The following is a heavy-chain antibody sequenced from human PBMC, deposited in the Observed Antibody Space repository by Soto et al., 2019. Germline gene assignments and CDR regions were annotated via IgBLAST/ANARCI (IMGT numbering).Heavy chain of an antibody. CDR3: ARVGTTVITNYFDY. CDR1: GGTFSSYT. D-gene: IGHD4-17*01. V-gene: IGHV1-69*06. Sequence: ASVKVSCKASGGTFSSYTISWVRQAPGQGLEWMGGIIPMFGTTNYAQKFQGRVMITADKSASTAYMERSSLRSEDTAVYYCARVGTTVITNYFDYWGQGTLVTVSS. CDR2: IIPMFGTT. J-gene: IGHJ4*02.